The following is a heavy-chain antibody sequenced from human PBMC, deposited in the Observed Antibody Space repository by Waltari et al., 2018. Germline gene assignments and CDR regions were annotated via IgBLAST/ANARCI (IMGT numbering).Heavy chain of an antibody. J-gene: IGHJ2*01. CDR2: IYTSGST. Sequence: QLQLQESRPGLVKPSETLSTPCTVSGGSISSRSYYWSWFRQPAGEGLEWIGRIYTSGSTNYNHSLKSRVTMSVDTSKNQFSLKLSSVTAADTAVYYCARLRGFNIAARPNWYFDLWGRGTLVTVSS. CDR1: GGSISSRSYY. D-gene: IGHD6-6*01. V-gene: IGHV4-61*02. CDR3: ARLRGFNIAARPNWYFDL.